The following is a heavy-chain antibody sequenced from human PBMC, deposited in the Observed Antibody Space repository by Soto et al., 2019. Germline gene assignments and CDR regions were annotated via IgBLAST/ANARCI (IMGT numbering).Heavy chain of an antibody. V-gene: IGHV3-23*01. CDR2: CSFSGAST. CDR1: GFTFSSYD. CDR3: AKGKIVLMLYSH. J-gene: IGHJ4*02. Sequence: EGSLRLSCAAAGFTFSSYDMSWVRQPPRNALPWLSACSFSGASTYSAPSVKGPFTISRDNSKITLYLQMNSLRAEATAVYYCAKGKIVLMLYSHWGQGTLVTVSS. D-gene: IGHD2-8*01.